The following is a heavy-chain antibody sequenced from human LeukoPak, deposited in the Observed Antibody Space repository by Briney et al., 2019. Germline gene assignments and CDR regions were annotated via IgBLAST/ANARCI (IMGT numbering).Heavy chain of an antibody. CDR3: AKAMAGGYNYGPFDY. J-gene: IGHJ4*02. D-gene: IGHD5-18*01. CDR1: GFTFSSYG. Sequence: PGGSLRLSCAASGFTFSSYGMNWVRQAPGKGLEWVSSIIGSGDDTHYADSVKGRFTISRDNSKNTLHLQMSSLRAEDTAVYYCAKAMAGGYNYGPFDYWGQGTLVT. V-gene: IGHV3-23*01. CDR2: IIGSGDDT.